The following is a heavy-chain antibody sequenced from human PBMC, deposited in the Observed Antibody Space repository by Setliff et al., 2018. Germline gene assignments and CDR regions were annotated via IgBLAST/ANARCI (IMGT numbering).Heavy chain of an antibody. J-gene: IGHJ1*01. Sequence: ASVKVSCKASGYPFTSFGISWVRQAPGQGLEWMGWISASNGKTNYAQKFQDRVTMTTDTSTSTAYMDLRSLRSDDTAVYYCARNIMIFGVVNTAEYFQHWGQGTLVTVS. CDR2: ISASNGKT. CDR3: ARNIMIFGVVNTAEYFQH. CDR1: GYPFTSFG. D-gene: IGHD3-3*01. V-gene: IGHV1-18*01.